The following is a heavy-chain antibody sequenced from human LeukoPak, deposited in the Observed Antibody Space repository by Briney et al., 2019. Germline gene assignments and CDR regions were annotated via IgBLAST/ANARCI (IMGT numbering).Heavy chain of an antibody. CDR3: ARGGLYDILTGYRNPLGYYYYGMDV. J-gene: IGHJ6*02. V-gene: IGHV3-21*01. CDR1: GFTFSSYS. D-gene: IGHD3-9*01. CDR2: ISSSSSYI. Sequence: PGGSLRLSCAASGFTFSSYSMNWVRQAPGKGLEWVSSISSSSSYIYYADSVKGRFTISRDNAKNSLYLQMNSLRAEDTAVYYCARGGLYDILTGYRNPLGYYYYGMDVWGQGTTVTVSS.